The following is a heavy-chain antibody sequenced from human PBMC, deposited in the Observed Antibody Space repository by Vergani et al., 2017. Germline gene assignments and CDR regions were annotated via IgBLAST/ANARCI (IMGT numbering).Heavy chain of an antibody. Sequence: QVQLVQSGAEVKKPGASVKVSCKASGYTFTSYYMHWVRQAPGQGLEWMGIINPSGGSTSYAQEFQGRVTMTRDTSTSTVYMELSSLRSEDTAVYYCARDPGDTMVRGVRGNHNWYFDLWGRGTLITVSS. J-gene: IGHJ2*01. CDR2: INPSGGST. D-gene: IGHD3-10*01. CDR1: GYTFTSYY. V-gene: IGHV1-46*01. CDR3: ARDPGDTMVRGVRGNHNWYFDL.